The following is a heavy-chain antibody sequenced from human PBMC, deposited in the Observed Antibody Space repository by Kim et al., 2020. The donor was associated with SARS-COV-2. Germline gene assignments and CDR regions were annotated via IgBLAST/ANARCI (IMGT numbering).Heavy chain of an antibody. J-gene: IGHJ4*02. V-gene: IGHV3-66*01. Sequence: VCSTYYSVPVQGRLAISRDNSKNTLYIQMICLRAEDTAVYYCARDLRDWGWGQGTLVTVSS. CDR3: ARDLRDWG. CDR2: VCST. D-gene: IGHD7-27*01.